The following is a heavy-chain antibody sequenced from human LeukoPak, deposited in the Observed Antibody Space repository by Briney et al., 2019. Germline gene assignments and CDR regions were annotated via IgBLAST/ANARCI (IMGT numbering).Heavy chain of an antibody. D-gene: IGHD4-17*01. CDR2: INSDGSII. CDR3: VLVTTGS. CDR1: GFSFSTYW. V-gene: IGHV3-74*01. J-gene: IGHJ3*01. Sequence: GGCLRLSCAASGFSFSTYWMHWVRQAPGKGLVWVSRINSDGSIINYADSVKGRFTISRDNAKNTLYLHMNSLRAEDTAVYYCVLVTTGSWGQGTMVTVS.